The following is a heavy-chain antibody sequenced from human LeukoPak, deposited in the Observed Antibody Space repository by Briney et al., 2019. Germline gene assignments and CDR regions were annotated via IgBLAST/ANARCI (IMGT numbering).Heavy chain of an antibody. V-gene: IGHV3-30-3*01. J-gene: IGHJ4*02. D-gene: IGHD3-22*01. CDR2: ISYDGSNK. Sequence: GGSLRLSCAASGFTFSSYAMHWVRQAPGKGLEWVAVISYDGSNKYYADSVKGRFTISRDNSKNTLYLQMNSLRAEDTAVYYCARDVYYDSSGYGSHFDYWGQGTLVTVSS. CDR3: ARDVYYDSSGYGSHFDY. CDR1: GFTFSSYA.